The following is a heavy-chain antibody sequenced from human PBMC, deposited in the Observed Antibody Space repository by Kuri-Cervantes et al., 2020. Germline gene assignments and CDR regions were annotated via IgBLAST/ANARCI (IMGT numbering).Heavy chain of an antibody. J-gene: IGHJ6*02. D-gene: IGHD1-26*01. CDR3: ARGGRGATANYYYGMDV. Sequence: SETLSLTCTVSGDSISSGSFFWSWIRQSSGRGLEWIGRAYYSGSTNYNPSLKSRVTISVDTSKNQFSLKLSSVTAADTAVYYCARGGRGATANYYYGMDVWGQGTTVTVSS. V-gene: IGHV4-61*10. CDR1: GDSISSGSFF. CDR2: AYYSGST.